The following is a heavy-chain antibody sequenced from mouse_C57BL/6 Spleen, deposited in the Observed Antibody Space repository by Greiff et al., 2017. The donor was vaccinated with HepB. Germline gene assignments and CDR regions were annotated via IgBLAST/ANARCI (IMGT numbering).Heavy chain of an antibody. D-gene: IGHD1-1*02. Sequence: QVQLKESGAELVRPGASVTLSCKASGYTFTDYEMHWVKQTPVHGLEWIGAIDPETGGTAYNQKFKGKAILTADKSSSTAYMELRSLTSEDSAVYYCTKGGSRFEFAYWGQGTLVTVSA. CDR1: GYTFTDYE. V-gene: IGHV1-15*01. J-gene: IGHJ3*01. CDR3: TKGGSRFEFAY. CDR2: IDPETGGT.